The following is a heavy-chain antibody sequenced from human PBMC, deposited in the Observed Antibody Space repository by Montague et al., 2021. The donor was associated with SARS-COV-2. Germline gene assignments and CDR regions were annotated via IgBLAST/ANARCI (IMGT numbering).Heavy chain of an antibody. CDR2: IYYSGNT. CDR3: ASLRRSFDY. CDR1: GGSISTYY. J-gene: IGHJ4*02. V-gene: IGHV4-59*08. Sequence: SETRSLTCTVSGGSISTYYWSWIRQPPGKGLEWIGYIYYSGNTNSNPSLKSRVTMSIDTSKNQFSLKLNSVTAADTAVYYCASLRRSFDYWGQGTLVSVSS.